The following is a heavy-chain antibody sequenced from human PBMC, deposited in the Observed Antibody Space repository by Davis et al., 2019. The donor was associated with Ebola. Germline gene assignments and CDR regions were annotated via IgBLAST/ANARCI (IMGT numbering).Heavy chain of an antibody. Sequence: SVKVSCKASGGTFSNFAFSWVRQAPGQGLEWMGGIIPIFGTTYYAQNFQGRVTITADESTSTAYMELSSLRSEDTAVYYCARPEGLSSGPPTFDYWGQGTLVTVSS. J-gene: IGHJ4*02. V-gene: IGHV1-69*13. D-gene: IGHD6-19*01. CDR1: GGTFSNFA. CDR3: ARPEGLSSGPPTFDY. CDR2: IIPIFGTT.